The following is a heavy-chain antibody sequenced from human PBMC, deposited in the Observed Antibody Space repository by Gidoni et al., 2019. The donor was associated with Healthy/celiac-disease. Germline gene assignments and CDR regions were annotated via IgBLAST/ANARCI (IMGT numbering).Heavy chain of an antibody. CDR2: ISGSGGST. Sequence: VPGQGLEWVSAISGSGGSTYYADSVKVRFTISRDNSKNTLYLQMNSLRAEDTAVYYCAKTVTMIVVVIDAFDIWGQGTMVTVSS. V-gene: IGHV3-23*01. CDR3: AKTVTMIVVVIDAFDI. J-gene: IGHJ3*02. D-gene: IGHD3-22*01.